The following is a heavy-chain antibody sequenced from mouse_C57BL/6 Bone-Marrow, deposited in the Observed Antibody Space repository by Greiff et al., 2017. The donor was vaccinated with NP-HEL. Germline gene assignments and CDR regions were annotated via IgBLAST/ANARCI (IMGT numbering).Heavy chain of an antibody. CDR1: GYTFTDYN. V-gene: IGHV1-18*01. CDR3: ARLHYYGSSYWYFDV. D-gene: IGHD1-1*01. J-gene: IGHJ1*03. CDR2: INPNNGGT. Sequence: VHVKQSGPELVKPGASVKIPCKASGYTFTDYNMDWVKQSHGKSLEWIGDINPNNGGTIYNQKFKGKATLTVDKSSSTAYMELRSLTSEDTAVYYCARLHYYGSSYWYFDVWGTGTTVTVSS.